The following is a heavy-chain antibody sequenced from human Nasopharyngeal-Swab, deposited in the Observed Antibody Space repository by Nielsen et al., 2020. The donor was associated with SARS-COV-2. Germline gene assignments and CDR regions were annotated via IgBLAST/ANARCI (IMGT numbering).Heavy chain of an antibody. V-gene: IGHV4-31*03. D-gene: IGHD3-3*01. Sequence: SETLSLTCTVSGGSISSGGYYWSWIRQHPGKGLEWIGYIYYSGSTYYNPSLKSRVTISVDTSKNQFSLKLSSVTAADTAVYYCARAPTIFGVVITSFDYWGQGTLVTVPS. J-gene: IGHJ4*02. CDR1: GGSISSGGYY. CDR2: IYYSGST. CDR3: ARAPTIFGVVITSFDY.